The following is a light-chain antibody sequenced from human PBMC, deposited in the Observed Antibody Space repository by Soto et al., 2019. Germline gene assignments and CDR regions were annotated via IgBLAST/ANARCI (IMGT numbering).Light chain of an antibody. V-gene: IGKV1-33*01. CDR2: DAS. Sequence: DIQMTQSPSSLSASVGDRVTITCQASQDIRYFLNWYQQKPGKAPKLLIYDASTLETGVPSRFSGGGSGTDFTFTITSLQPEDIATYYCQRYDFLPPYTFGQGTRLEIK. CDR1: QDIRYF. CDR3: QRYDFLPPYT. J-gene: IGKJ2*01.